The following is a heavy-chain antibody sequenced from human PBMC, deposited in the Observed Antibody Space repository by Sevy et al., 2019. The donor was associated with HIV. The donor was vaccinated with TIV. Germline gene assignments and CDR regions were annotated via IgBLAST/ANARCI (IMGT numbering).Heavy chain of an antibody. CDR1: GGTFSSYD. D-gene: IGHD2-21*01. V-gene: IGHV1-69*13. J-gene: IGHJ6*02. CDR2: IIPMFGTS. CDR3: ARGGGAVDHGMDV. Sequence: ASVKVSCKASGGTFSSYDINWVRQAPGQGLEWMGQIIPMFGTSTYAHNFQGRVTITADESTSTAYMDLSSLRYEDTAVYYGARGGGAVDHGMDVWGQGTTVTVSS.